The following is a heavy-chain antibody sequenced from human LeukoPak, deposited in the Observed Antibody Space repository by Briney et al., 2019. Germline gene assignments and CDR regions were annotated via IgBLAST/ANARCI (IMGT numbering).Heavy chain of an antibody. D-gene: IGHD6-19*01. CDR1: VFTVSSYA. CDR3: ATCYSSGCPDAFDI. J-gene: IGHJ3*02. V-gene: IGHV3-30-3*01. CDR2: ISYDGSNK. Sequence: GRSLRLSCAASVFTVSSYAMHWVRQAPGKGLEWVAVISYDGSNKYYADSVKGRFTISRDNSKNALYLQMNSLRAEDTAVYYCATCYSSGCPDAFDIWGQVTMVTVSS.